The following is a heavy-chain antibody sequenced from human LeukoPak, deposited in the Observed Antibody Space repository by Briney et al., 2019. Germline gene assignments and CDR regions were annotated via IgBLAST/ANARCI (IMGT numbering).Heavy chain of an antibody. D-gene: IGHD3-16*01. J-gene: IGHJ6*02. CDR3: ARGGGLDV. Sequence: GGSLRLSCTTSGFNFNNAWMNWARQAPGKGLEWVASINHNGNVNYYVDSAKGRFTISRDNAKNSLYLQMSNLRAEDTAVYFCARGGGLDVWGQGATVTVSS. CDR2: INHNGNVN. V-gene: IGHV3-7*03. CDR1: GFNFNNAW.